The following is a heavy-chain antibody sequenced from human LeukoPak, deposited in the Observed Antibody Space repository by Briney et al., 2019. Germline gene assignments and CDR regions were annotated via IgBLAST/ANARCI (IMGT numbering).Heavy chain of an antibody. V-gene: IGHV4-34*01. CDR3: ARGYDYVWGSYRSPYYFDY. Sequence: SETLSLTCAVYGGSFSGYYWSWIRQPPGKGLEWIGEINHSGSTNYNPSLKSRVTISVDTSKNQFSPKLSSVTAADTAVYYCARGYDYVWGSYRSPYYFDYWGQGTLVTVSS. CDR2: INHSGST. CDR1: GGSFSGYY. J-gene: IGHJ4*02. D-gene: IGHD3-16*02.